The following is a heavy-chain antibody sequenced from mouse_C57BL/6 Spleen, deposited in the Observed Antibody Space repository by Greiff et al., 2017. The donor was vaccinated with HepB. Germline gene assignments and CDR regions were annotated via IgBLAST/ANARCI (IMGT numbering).Heavy chain of an antibody. V-gene: IGHV2-6-1*01. D-gene: IGHD2-4*01. CDR3: ARHEGYDYDWFAY. CDR2: IWSDGST. Sequence: QVQLKESGPGLVAPSQSLSITCTVSGFSLTSYGVHWVRQPPGKGLEWLVVIWSDGSTTYNSALKSRLSISKDNSKSQVFLKMNSLQTDDTAMYYCARHEGYDYDWFAYWGQGTLVTVSA. CDR1: GFSLTSYG. J-gene: IGHJ3*01.